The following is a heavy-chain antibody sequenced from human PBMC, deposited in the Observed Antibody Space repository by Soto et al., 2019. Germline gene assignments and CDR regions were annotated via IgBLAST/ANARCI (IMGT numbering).Heavy chain of an antibody. CDR1: GFTFGTYA. CDR3: AKYPEYSVYDATYFDY. CDR2: ISGGGGTT. D-gene: IGHD5-12*01. Sequence: VQLVESGGGVVQPGRSLRLSCAASGFTFGTYAMTWVRQAPGKGLEWVSGISGGGGTTFYADSVKGRFTISRDNSKSTLYLQMNSLRAEDTAVYYCAKYPEYSVYDATYFDYWGQGTLVTASS. V-gene: IGHV3-23*04. J-gene: IGHJ4*02.